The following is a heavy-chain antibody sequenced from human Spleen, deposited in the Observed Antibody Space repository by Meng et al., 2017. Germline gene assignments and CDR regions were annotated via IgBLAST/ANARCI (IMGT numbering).Heavy chain of an antibody. J-gene: IGHJ4*02. D-gene: IGHD5-18*01. CDR1: GGSFSGYY. Sequence: SETLSLTCAVYGGSFSGYYWSWIRQPPGKGLEWIGEINHSGSTNYNPSLKSRVTISVDTSKNQFSLKLSSVTAADTAVYYCARLGLTAMVTGYFDYWGQGTLVTVSS. CDR3: ARLGLTAMVTGYFDY. V-gene: IGHV4-34*01. CDR2: INHSGST.